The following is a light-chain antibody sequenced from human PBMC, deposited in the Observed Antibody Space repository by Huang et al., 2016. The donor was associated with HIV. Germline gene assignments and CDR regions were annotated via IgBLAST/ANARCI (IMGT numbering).Light chain of an antibody. CDR3: QQYNNWPWT. CDR2: RAS. V-gene: IGKV3D-15*01. CDR1: QSLNIN. Sequence: EIVMTQSPGTLSESPGERVILSCGASQSLNINLGGYQQKPGQAPRLLIYRASTRAPGIPGRFSGSGSGTDFTLTISGLQSEYCAIYYCQQYNNWPWTFGQGTKVEI. J-gene: IGKJ1*01.